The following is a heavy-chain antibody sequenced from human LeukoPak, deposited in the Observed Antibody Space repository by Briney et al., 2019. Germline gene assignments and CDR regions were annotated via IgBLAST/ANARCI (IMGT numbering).Heavy chain of an antibody. V-gene: IGHV4-59*01. CDR3: ARVLRINDPYCTNGVCYTYYFDY. CDR2: IYYSGST. Sequence: SETLSLTCTVSGGSISSYYWSWLRQPPGKGLEWIGYIYYSGSTNYNPSLKSRVTISVDTSKNQFSLKLSSVPAADTAVYYCARVLRINDPYCTNGVCYTYYFDYWGQGTLVTVSS. D-gene: IGHD2-8*01. J-gene: IGHJ4*02. CDR1: GGSISSYY.